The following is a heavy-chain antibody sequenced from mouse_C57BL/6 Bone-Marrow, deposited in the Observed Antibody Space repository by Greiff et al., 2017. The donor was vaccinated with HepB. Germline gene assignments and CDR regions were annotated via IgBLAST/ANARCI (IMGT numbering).Heavy chain of an antibody. CDR3: ARSPYYYGSSYWYFDV. Sequence: QVQLQQSGPELAKPGASVKISCKASGYAFSSSWMNWVKQRPGKGLEWIGRIYPGDGDTNYNGKFKGKATLTADKSSSTAYMQLSSLTSEDSAVYFCARSPYYYGSSYWYFDVWGTGTTVTVSS. V-gene: IGHV1-82*01. CDR2: IYPGDGDT. D-gene: IGHD1-1*01. CDR1: GYAFSSSW. J-gene: IGHJ1*03.